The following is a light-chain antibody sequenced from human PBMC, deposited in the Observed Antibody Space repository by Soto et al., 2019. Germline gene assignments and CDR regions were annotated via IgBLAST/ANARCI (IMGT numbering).Light chain of an antibody. CDR1: QSVSSAY. J-gene: IGKJ2*01. Sequence: EIVLTQSPGTLSLSPGERATLSCRASQSVSSAYLAWYQHKPGQAPRLLIYGASNRATGIPDRFSGSGSGTDFTINISRLEPEDFAVYFCQQYGRSPPFTFGQGTKVEIK. CDR3: QQYGRSPPFT. V-gene: IGKV3-20*01. CDR2: GAS.